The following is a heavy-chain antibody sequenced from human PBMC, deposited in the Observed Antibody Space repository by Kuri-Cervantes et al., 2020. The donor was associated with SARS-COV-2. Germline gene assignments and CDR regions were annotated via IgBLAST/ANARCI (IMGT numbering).Heavy chain of an antibody. J-gene: IGHJ4*02. V-gene: IGHV1-69*13. Sequence: SVKVFCKASGYTFTSYAISWVRQAPGQGLEWMGRIIPIFGTANYAQKFQGRVTITADESTSTAYMELSRLRSDDTAVYYCARVPVGGYLKSYFDYWGQGTLVTVSS. CDR1: GYTFTSYA. CDR2: IIPIFGTA. CDR3: ARVPVGGYLKSYFDY. D-gene: IGHD6-19*01.